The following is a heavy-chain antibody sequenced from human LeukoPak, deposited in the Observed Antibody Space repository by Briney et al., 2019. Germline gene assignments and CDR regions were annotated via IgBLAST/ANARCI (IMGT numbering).Heavy chain of an antibody. D-gene: IGHD6-13*01. V-gene: IGHV3-7*03. J-gene: IGHJ4*02. CDR1: GFTFSNYW. Sequence: GGSLRLSCAASGFTFSNYWMCWVRQAPGKGLEWVANINEGGSEEYYVDSVKGRFTISSDNAENSLYLQMNSLRGEDTAVYYCARGRAAAFDNWGQGTLVTVSS. CDR3: ARGRAAAFDN. CDR2: INEGGSEE.